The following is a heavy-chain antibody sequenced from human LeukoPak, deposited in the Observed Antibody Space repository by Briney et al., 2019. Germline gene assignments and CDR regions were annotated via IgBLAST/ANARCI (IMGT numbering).Heavy chain of an antibody. D-gene: IGHD6-6*01. Sequence: GGSLRLSCAASGFTFSSYDMHWVRQVTGKYLEWVSAIGTTGDTYYPGSVKGRFTISGDNAKNSLYLQMNSLRAEDTAVYYCARSHSSSSGLTDYWGQGTLVTVSS. V-gene: IGHV3-13*01. J-gene: IGHJ4*02. CDR2: IGTTGDT. CDR1: GFTFSSYD. CDR3: ARSHSSSSGLTDY.